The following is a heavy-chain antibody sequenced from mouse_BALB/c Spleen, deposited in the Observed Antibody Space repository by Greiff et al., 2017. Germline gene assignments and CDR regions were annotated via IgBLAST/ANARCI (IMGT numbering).Heavy chain of an antibody. CDR2: IRNKANGYTT. CDR3: ARDRYAMDY. CDR1: GFTFTDYY. Sequence: EVKVVESGGGLVQPGGSLRLSCATSGFTFTDYYMSWVRQPPGKALEWLGFIRNKANGYTTEYSSSVKGRFTISKDNSQSILYLQMNTLRAEDSATYYGARDRYAMDYWGQGTSVTVSS. V-gene: IGHV7-3*02. J-gene: IGHJ4*01.